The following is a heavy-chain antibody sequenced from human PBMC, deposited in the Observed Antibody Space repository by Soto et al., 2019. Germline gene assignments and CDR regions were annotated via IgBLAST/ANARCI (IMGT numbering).Heavy chain of an antibody. J-gene: IGHJ4*02. Sequence: SVKVSCKASGGTFSSYAISWVRQAPGQGLEWMGGIIPIFGTANYAQKFQGRVTITADESTSTAYMELSSLRSEDTAVYYCARAADSGSYYGSFDYWGQRTLVTVSS. V-gene: IGHV1-69*13. CDR1: GGTFSSYA. D-gene: IGHD1-26*01. CDR3: ARAADSGSYYGSFDY. CDR2: IIPIFGTA.